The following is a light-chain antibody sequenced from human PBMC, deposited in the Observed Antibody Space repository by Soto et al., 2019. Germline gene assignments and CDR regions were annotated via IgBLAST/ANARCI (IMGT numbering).Light chain of an antibody. Sequence: EIVMTQSPATLSVSPGERATLSCRASQSVGSSLAWYRQKPGQAPSLLIYSASTRATGIPDRFSGSGSGTEFTLTISSLQSEDFAVYYCQQYTDWPPITFGQGTRLEIK. CDR1: QSVGSS. CDR2: SAS. V-gene: IGKV3-15*01. J-gene: IGKJ5*01. CDR3: QQYTDWPPIT.